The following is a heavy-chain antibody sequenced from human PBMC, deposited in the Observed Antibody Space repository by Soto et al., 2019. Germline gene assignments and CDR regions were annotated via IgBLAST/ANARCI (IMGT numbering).Heavy chain of an antibody. Sequence: SETLSLTCTVSGGSISSGDYYWSWIRQPPGKGLEWIGYIYYSGSTYYNPSLKSRVTISVDTSKNQFSLKLSSVTAADTAVYYCARQHYDILTGYPAHFDYWGQGTLVTVSS. CDR1: GGSISSGDYY. CDR2: IYYSGST. CDR3: ARQHYDILTGYPAHFDY. D-gene: IGHD3-9*01. V-gene: IGHV4-30-4*01. J-gene: IGHJ4*02.